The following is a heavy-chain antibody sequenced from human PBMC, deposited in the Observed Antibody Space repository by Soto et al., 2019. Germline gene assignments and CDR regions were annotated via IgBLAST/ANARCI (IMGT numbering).Heavy chain of an antibody. V-gene: IGHV3-30*18. J-gene: IGHJ4*02. D-gene: IGHD1-20*01. Sequence: PGGSLRLSCAASGFTFSDHGIHWVRQAPGKGLEWVALISFDGNNKYYADSVKGRFTVSRDNSKNTLYLQVNSLTTEDTAVYYCEKRGVTGNLIPDWGQGTLVTVSS. CDR2: ISFDGNNK. CDR3: EKRGVTGNLIPD. CDR1: GFTFSDHG.